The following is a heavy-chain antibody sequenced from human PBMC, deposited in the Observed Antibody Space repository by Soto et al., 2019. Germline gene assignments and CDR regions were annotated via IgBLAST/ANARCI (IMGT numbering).Heavy chain of an antibody. CDR1: GGTFSSYT. Sequence: QVQLVQSGAEVKKPGSSVKVSCKASGGTFSSYTISWVRQAPGQGLEWMGRIIPILGIANYAQKFQGRVTITADKATSTAYMELSSLRSEDTAVYYCARDGNDYGDYVSGWYFDLWGRGTLVTFSS. V-gene: IGHV1-69*08. D-gene: IGHD4-17*01. J-gene: IGHJ2*01. CDR3: ARDGNDYGDYVSGWYFDL. CDR2: IIPILGIA.